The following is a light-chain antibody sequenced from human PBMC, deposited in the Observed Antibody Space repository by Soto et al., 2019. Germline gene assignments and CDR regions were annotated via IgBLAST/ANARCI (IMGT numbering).Light chain of an antibody. CDR2: SNN. CDR1: TSNTGSNT. J-gene: IGLJ1*01. V-gene: IGLV1-44*01. Sequence: VLTQPPSASGTPGQRVTLPCSDRTSNTGSNTINWYQHLPGTAPKLLIYSNNRRPSGVPDRFSGSKSGTSASLAISGLQSDDEADYYCAAWDDSLNGYVFGTGTKVTVL. CDR3: AAWDDSLNGYV.